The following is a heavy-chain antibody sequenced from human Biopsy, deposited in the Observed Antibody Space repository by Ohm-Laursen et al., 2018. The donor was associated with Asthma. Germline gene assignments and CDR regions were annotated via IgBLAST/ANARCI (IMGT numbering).Heavy chain of an antibody. Sequence: GTLSLTCTVSGGSINNFYWSWIRQPPGKGLESIGHVYYSGSTNYHPSLKSRVTISIDASKNQFSLKLTSVTAADTAVYYCARGVDRVTGLLDHFDSWGQGTLVTVSS. CDR2: VYYSGST. CDR3: ARGVDRVTGLLDHFDS. D-gene: IGHD2-21*02. J-gene: IGHJ4*02. CDR1: GGSINNFY. V-gene: IGHV4-59*01.